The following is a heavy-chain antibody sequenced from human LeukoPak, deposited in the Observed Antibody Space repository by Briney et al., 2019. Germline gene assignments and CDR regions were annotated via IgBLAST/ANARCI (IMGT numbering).Heavy chain of an antibody. J-gene: IGHJ3*02. V-gene: IGHV1-69*05. CDR3: ASRTIFPPAAAFDI. Sequence: SVKVSCKASGGTFSSYAISWVRQAPGQGLGWRGRIIPIFGTANYAQKFQGRVTITTDESTSTAYMELSSLRSEDTAVYYCASRTIFPPAAAFDIWGQGTMVTVSS. CDR1: GGTFSSYA. CDR2: IIPIFGTA. D-gene: IGHD3-9*01.